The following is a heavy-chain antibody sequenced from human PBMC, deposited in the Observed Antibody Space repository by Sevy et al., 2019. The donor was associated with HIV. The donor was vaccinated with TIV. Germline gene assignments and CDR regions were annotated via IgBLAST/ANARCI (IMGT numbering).Heavy chain of an antibody. Sequence: ASVKVSCKASGGTFSSYAINWVRQAPGQGLEWMGGIIPIFGTANYAQKFQGRVTITADESTSTAYMELSSLRSEDTAVYYCARDRQVYAYMDVWGQGTTVTVSS. CDR2: IIPIFGTA. CDR3: ARDRQVYAYMDV. J-gene: IGHJ6*02. D-gene: IGHD2-8*01. CDR1: GGTFSSYA. V-gene: IGHV1-69*13.